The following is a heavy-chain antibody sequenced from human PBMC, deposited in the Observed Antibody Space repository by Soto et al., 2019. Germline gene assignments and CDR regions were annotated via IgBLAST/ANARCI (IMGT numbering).Heavy chain of an antibody. V-gene: IGHV1-18*01. CDR1: GYTFNRYG. Sequence: QVQLVQSGTEVKKPGASVKVSCKASGYTFNRYGISWVRQAPGKGLEWMAWISTYNDKTNYTQKFKGRVIMTTDTPTTTTYMELRSLRSDDTAVYYCARAGSIDDAFDIWGQGTMVTVSS. D-gene: IGHD6-6*01. CDR3: ARAGSIDDAFDI. J-gene: IGHJ3*02. CDR2: ISTYNDKT.